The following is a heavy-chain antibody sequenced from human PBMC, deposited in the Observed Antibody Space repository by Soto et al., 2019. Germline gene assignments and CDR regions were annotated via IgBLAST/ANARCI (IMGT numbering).Heavy chain of an antibody. CDR1: GFTFSSYW. V-gene: IGHV3-7*01. J-gene: IGHJ6*02. CDR3: XXXAXSGRGWDV. Sequence: EVQLVESGGGLVQPGGSLRLSCVDSGFTFSSYWMSWVRQAPVKGLEWVGNIKQDGSEENYVDSVKGRFTISRDNAKNSMYLQXXXXXAEDTAVYYCXXXAXSGRGWDVWGQGTTVVVSS. D-gene: IGHD3-10*01. CDR2: IKQDGSEE.